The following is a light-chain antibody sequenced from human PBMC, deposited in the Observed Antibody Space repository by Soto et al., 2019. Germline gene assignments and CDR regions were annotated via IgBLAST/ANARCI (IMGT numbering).Light chain of an antibody. Sequence: QSALTQPASVSGSPGQSITISCTGTSSDVGSYNLVSWYQQHPGKAPKLMIYEGGKRPSGVSDRFSGSKSGNTASLTISGLQAEDEADYYCCTYAGGTTWVFGRGTKLTVL. CDR3: CTYAGGTTWV. CDR2: EGG. J-gene: IGLJ3*02. CDR1: SSDVGSYNL. V-gene: IGLV2-23*01.